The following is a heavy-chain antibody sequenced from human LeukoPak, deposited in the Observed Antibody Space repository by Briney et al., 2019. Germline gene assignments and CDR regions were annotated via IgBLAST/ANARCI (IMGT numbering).Heavy chain of an antibody. CDR1: GFTFSSYG. CDR3: AKDFYPFAAGKSHNWFDH. D-gene: IGHD6-19*01. CDR2: ISYDGSNK. J-gene: IGHJ5*02. V-gene: IGHV3-30*18. Sequence: PGRSLRLSCAASGFTFSSYGMHWVRQAQGKGLEWVAVISYDGSNKYYADSVMGRFAISRDNSKNTLYLQMNSLRAEDTAVYYCAKDFYPFAAGKSHNWFDHWGQGTLVTVSS.